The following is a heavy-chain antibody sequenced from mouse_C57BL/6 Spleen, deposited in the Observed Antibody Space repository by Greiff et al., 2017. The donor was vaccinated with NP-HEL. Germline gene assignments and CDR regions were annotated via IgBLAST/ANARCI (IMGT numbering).Heavy chain of an antibody. Sequence: DVMLVESGGGLVKPGGSLKLSCAASGFTFSDYGMHWVRQAPEKGLEWVAYISSGSSTIYYADTVKGRFTISRDNAKNTLFLQMTSLRSEDTAMYYCARNYYYGSSGYAMYYWGQGTSVTVSS. CDR2: ISSGSSTI. D-gene: IGHD1-1*01. J-gene: IGHJ4*01. V-gene: IGHV5-17*01. CDR1: GFTFSDYG. CDR3: ARNYYYGSSGYAMYY.